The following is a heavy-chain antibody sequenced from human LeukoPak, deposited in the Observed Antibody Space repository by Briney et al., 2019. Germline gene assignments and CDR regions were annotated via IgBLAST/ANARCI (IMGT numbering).Heavy chain of an antibody. CDR1: GYTFTGYY. CDR3: ARLDRGSTSLIYGMDV. D-gene: IGHD2-2*01. J-gene: IGHJ6*02. CDR2: INPNSGGT. V-gene: IGHV1-2*03. Sequence: LEASVKVSCKASGYTFTGYYMHWVRQAPGQGLEWMGWINPNSGGTNYAQKFQGRVTMTRGTSISTAYMELSRLRSDDTAVYYCARLDRGSTSLIYGMDVWGQGTTVTVSS.